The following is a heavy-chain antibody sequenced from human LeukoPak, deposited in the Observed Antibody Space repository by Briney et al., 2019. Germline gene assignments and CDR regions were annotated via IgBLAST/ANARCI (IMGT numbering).Heavy chain of an antibody. CDR2: IYYSGST. V-gene: IGHV4-31*03. Sequence: SQTLSLTCTVSGGSISSGGYYWSWIRRHPGKGLEWIGYIYYSGSTYYNPSLKSRVTISVDTSKNQFSLKLSSVTAADTAVYYCARGDTATTNFDYWGQGTLVTVSS. D-gene: IGHD5-18*01. CDR1: GGSISSGGYY. J-gene: IGHJ4*02. CDR3: ARGDTATTNFDY.